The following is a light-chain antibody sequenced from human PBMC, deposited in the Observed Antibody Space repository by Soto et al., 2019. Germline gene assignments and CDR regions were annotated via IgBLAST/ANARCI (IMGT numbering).Light chain of an antibody. J-gene: IGKJ5*01. CDR3: QQCPATPLA. CDR2: GAK. V-gene: IGKV1-39*01. CDR1: QAISNY. Sequence: DIQRTQSPSFLAASVGDRVTITCRASQAISNYLNWDQPKPGKAPNLLIFGAKTLQSGVPSRFSGSGYGTDFTLTITTLQPEDVGISYCQQCPATPLAFGQGTRLEIK.